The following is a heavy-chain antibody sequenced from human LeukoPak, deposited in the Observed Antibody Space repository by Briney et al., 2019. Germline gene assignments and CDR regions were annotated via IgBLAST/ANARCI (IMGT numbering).Heavy chain of an antibody. D-gene: IGHD4-17*01. J-gene: IGHJ4*02. Sequence: ASVKVSCKASGYTFSTYAISWVRQAPGQGLEWMGGIIPIFDTTIYAQKFQGRVTITADESTSTAYMELSTLRSDDTAVYYCARDRDGDYGDYWGQGTLVTVSS. V-gene: IGHV1-69*13. CDR2: IIPIFDTT. CDR1: GYTFSTYA. CDR3: ARDRDGDYGDY.